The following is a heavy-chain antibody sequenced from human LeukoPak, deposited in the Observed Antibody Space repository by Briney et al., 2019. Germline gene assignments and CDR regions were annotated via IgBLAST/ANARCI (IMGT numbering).Heavy chain of an antibody. J-gene: IGHJ4*02. CDR3: ARVRGGYGGNSWLDY. CDR1: GGSIGSGSYY. D-gene: IGHD4-23*01. V-gene: IGHV4-61*02. CDR2: IYTSGST. Sequence: PSETLSLTCTVSGGSIGSGSYYWSWIRQPAGKGLEWIGRIYTSGSTNYNPSLKSRVTISVDTSKNQFSLKLSSVTAADTAVYYCARVRGGYGGNSWLDYWGQGTLVTVSS.